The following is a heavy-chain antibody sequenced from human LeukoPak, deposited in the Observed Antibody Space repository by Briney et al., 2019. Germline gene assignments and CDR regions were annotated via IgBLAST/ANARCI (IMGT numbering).Heavy chain of an antibody. CDR1: GGSISSSSYY. Sequence: SETLSLTCTVSGGSISSSSYYWGWIRQPPGKGLEWIGSIYYSGSTYYNPSLKSRVTISVDTSKNQFSLKLSSVTAADTAVYYCVRDRWELLRWFDPWGQGTLVTVSS. V-gene: IGHV4-39*07. CDR3: VRDRWELLRWFDP. J-gene: IGHJ5*02. CDR2: IYYSGST. D-gene: IGHD1-26*01.